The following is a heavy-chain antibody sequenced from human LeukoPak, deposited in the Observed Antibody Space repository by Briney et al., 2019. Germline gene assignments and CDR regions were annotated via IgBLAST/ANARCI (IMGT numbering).Heavy chain of an antibody. V-gene: IGHV4-59*08. CDR2: IYYSGSS. Sequence: SETLSLTCTVSGGSISSYYWSWIRQPPGKGLEWIGFIYYSGSSNYNPSLKSRVTISVDTSKNQFSLKLSSVTAADTAVYYCARQRKGDGYNFVIDYWGQGTLVTVSS. D-gene: IGHD5-24*01. CDR1: GGSISSYY. J-gene: IGHJ4*02. CDR3: ARQRKGDGYNFVIDY.